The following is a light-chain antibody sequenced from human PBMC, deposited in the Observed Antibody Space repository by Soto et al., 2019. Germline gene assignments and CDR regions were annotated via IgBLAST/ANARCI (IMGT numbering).Light chain of an antibody. CDR3: QQATTFPIT. Sequence: DIQMTQSPSSVSASVGDRVTITCRASQSLSSWLAWYQQKPGKAPKLLIYAASSLQSGVPSRFSGSGSGTDFNFTISSQLPEDFATYYCQQATTFPITFGPGTKVDVK. J-gene: IGKJ3*01. CDR1: QSLSSW. CDR2: AAS. V-gene: IGKV1-12*01.